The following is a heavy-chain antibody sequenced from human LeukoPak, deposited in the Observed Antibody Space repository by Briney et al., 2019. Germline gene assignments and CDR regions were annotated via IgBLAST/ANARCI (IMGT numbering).Heavy chain of an antibody. CDR1: GYTFTSYY. D-gene: IGHD1-26*01. V-gene: IGHV1-46*01. Sequence: ASVKVSCKASGYTFTSYYMHWVRQAPGQGLEWMGIISPSGGSTSYAQKFQGRVTMTRDTSTSTVYMELSSLRSEDTAVYYCAREGGSYRWFDPWGQGTLVTVSS. CDR2: ISPSGGST. CDR3: AREGGSYRWFDP. J-gene: IGHJ5*02.